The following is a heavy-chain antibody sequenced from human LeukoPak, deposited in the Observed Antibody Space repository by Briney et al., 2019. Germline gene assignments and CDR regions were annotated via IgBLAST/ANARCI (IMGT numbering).Heavy chain of an antibody. CDR1: GYTFTSYD. Sequence: ASVKVSCKASGYTFTSYDINWVRQAPGQGLEWMGWINPNSGGTNYAQKFQGRVTMTRDTSISTAYMELSRLRSDDTAVYYCTRGRGYYSYWGQGTLVTVSS. CDR3: TRGRGYYSY. D-gene: IGHD6-25*01. CDR2: INPNSGGT. J-gene: IGHJ4*02. V-gene: IGHV1-2*02.